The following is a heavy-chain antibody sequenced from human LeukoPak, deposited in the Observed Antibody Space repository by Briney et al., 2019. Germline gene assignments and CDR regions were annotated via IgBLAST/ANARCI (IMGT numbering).Heavy chain of an antibody. Sequence: SGGSLRLSCAASGVTVSSNYMSWVRQAPGKGLEWVSVTLAGGSTYYSDSVKGRFTISRDNSKNTLYLQMNSLRAEDAAVYYCATGYQPDYYNYYGMDVWGQGTTVTVSS. V-gene: IGHV3-66*01. CDR2: TLAGGST. J-gene: IGHJ6*02. CDR1: GVTVSSNY. D-gene: IGHD2-2*01. CDR3: ATGYQPDYYNYYGMDV.